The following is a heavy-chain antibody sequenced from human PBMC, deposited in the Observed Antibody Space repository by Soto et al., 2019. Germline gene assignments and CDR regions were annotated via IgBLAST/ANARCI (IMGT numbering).Heavy chain of an antibody. CDR3: ARALGPAVTTRYYYYYMDV. Sequence: ASVKVSCKASGNTFTNYDINWVRQATGQGLEWMGWMSPNSGNTGYAQKFQGRVTMTRNTSTSTAYMELSSLRSEDTAVYFCARALGPAVTTRYYYYYMDVWGKGTTVTVSS. D-gene: IGHD4-17*01. V-gene: IGHV1-8*01. CDR1: GNTFTNYD. J-gene: IGHJ6*03. CDR2: MSPNSGNT.